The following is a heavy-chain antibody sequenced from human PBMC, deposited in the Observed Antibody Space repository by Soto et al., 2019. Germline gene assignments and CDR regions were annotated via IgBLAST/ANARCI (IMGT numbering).Heavy chain of an antibody. V-gene: IGHV3-74*01. J-gene: IGHJ4*02. CDR2: VSSDGSST. CDR1: GFTFSSYW. CDR3: ARGQPNYSAFDS. D-gene: IGHD4-4*01. Sequence: EVQLVESGGGLVQPGESLRLSCAASGFTFSSYWMHWIRQAPGKGLVWVSRVSSDGSSTVYANSVKGRLTISRDNAKNTLYLQMNSLRDEDTAMYYGARGQPNYSAFDSWGQGTLVTVSS.